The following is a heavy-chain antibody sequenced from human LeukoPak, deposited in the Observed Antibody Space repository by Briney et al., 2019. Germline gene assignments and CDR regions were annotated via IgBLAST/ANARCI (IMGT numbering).Heavy chain of an antibody. D-gene: IGHD5-24*01. CDR1: GFTFSNYA. V-gene: IGHV3-23*01. CDR3: ARRVRDDGRDFSYDFDY. Sequence: GGSLTLSCAASGFTFSNYAMSWVRQPPGKGPEWVSAIGGTSSGKYYADPMKGQFTIFKDNSNNTPYLQRNGLRAEDAAVYYGARRVRDDGRDFSYDFDYWGQGTLVTVSS. J-gene: IGHJ4*02. CDR2: IGGTSSGK.